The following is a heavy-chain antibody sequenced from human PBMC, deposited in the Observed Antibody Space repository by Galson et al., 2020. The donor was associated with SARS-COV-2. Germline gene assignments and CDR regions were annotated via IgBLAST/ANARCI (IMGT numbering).Heavy chain of an antibody. CDR2: IWYDGSNK. J-gene: IGHJ4*02. D-gene: IGHD3-22*01. V-gene: IGHV3-33*01. CDR1: GFTFSSYG. Sequence: GESLKISCAASGFTFSSYGMHWVRQAPGKGLEWVAVIWYDGSNKYYADSVKGRFTISRDNSKNTLYLQMNSLRAEDTAVYYCARAGLNSMIVVVYHYFDYWGQGTLVTVSS. CDR3: ARAGLNSMIVVVYHYFDY.